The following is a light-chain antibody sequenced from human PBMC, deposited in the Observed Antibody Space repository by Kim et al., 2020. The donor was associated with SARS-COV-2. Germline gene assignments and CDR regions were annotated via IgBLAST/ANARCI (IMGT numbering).Light chain of an antibody. CDR2: QDS. J-gene: IGLJ2*01. V-gene: IGLV3-1*01. CDR1: KLGDKY. Sequence: SYELTQPPSVSVSPGQTASITCSGDKLGDKYACWYQQKPGQSPVLVIYQDSKRPSGIPERFSGSNSGNTATLTIRGTQAMDEADYYCQAWDSIVVFGGGTQLTVL. CDR3: QAWDSIVV.